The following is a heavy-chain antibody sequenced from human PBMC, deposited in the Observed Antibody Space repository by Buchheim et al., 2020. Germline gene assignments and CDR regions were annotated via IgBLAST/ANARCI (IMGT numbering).Heavy chain of an antibody. CDR3: ARAPSREKDSSSYDY. D-gene: IGHD6-6*01. CDR1: GGTFSSYT. V-gene: IGHV1-69*02. J-gene: IGHJ4*02. Sequence: QVQLVQSGAEVKKPGSSVKVSCKASGGTFSSYTISWVRQAPGQGLEWMGRIIPILGIANYAQKFQGRVPITADKSTSPAYMELSSLRSEDTAVYYCARAPSREKDSSSYDYWGQGTL. CDR2: IIPILGIA.